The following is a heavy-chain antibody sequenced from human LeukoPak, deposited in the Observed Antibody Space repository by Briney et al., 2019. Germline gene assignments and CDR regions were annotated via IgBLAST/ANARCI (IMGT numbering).Heavy chain of an antibody. CDR3: AKDLSEDYFDAFDI. CDR1: GFTVSSNY. CDR2: IYSGGST. V-gene: IGHV3-66*01. Sequence: GGSLRLSCAASGFTVSSNYMSWVRQAPGKGLEWVSVIYSGGSTYYADSVKGRFTISRDNSKNTLYLQMNSLRAEDTAVYYCAKDLSEDYFDAFDIWGQGTMVTVSS. D-gene: IGHD2/OR15-2a*01. J-gene: IGHJ3*02.